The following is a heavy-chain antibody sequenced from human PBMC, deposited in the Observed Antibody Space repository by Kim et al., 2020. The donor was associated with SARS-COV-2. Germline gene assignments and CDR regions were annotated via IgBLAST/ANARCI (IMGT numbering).Heavy chain of an antibody. J-gene: IGHJ2*01. D-gene: IGHD6-13*01. CDR3: AKGVHSSSWYGRYFDL. Sequence: GGSLRLSCAASGFTFSSYAMSWVRQAPGKGLEWVSAISGSGGSTYYADSVKGRFTISRDNSKNTLYLQMNSLRAEDTAVYYCAKGVHSSSWYGRYFDLWGRGTLVTVSS. CDR2: ISGSGGST. CDR1: GFTFSSYA. V-gene: IGHV3-23*01.